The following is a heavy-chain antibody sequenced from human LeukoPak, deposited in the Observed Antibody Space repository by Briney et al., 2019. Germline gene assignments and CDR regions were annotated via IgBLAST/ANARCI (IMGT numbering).Heavy chain of an antibody. CDR3: AGGGYSSGWYSSPDY. D-gene: IGHD6-19*01. CDR2: IYSGGST. J-gene: IGHJ4*02. V-gene: IGHV3-53*01. CDR1: GFTVSSNY. Sequence: GGSLRPSCAASGFTVSSNYMSWVRQAPGKGLEWVSVIYSGGSTYYADSVKGRFTISRDNSKNTLYLQMNSLRAEDTAVYYCAGGGYSSGWYSSPDYWGQGTLVTVSS.